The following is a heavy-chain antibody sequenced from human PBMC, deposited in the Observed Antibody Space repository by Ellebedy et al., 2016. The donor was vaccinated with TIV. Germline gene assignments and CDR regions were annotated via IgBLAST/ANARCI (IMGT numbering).Heavy chain of an antibody. CDR2: ISSSGSTI. Sequence: GGSLRLXXAASGFTFSDYYMSWIRQAPGKGLEWVSYISSSGSTIYYADSVKGRFTISRDNAKNSLYLQMNSLRAEDTALYYCAKDFGIAAAGTTTYYYYGMDVWGQGTTVTVSS. CDR1: GFTFSDYY. D-gene: IGHD6-13*01. J-gene: IGHJ6*02. CDR3: AKDFGIAAAGTTTYYYYGMDV. V-gene: IGHV3-11*01.